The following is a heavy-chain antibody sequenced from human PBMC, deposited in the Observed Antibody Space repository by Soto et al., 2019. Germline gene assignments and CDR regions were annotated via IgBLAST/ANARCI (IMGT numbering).Heavy chain of an antibody. CDR2: IYHSGST. V-gene: IGHV4-30-2*01. CDR3: ARVPVP. J-gene: IGHJ5*02. Sequence: QLQLQESGSGLVKPSQTLSLTCAVSGGSISSGGYSWSWIRQPPGKGLEWIGYIYHSGSTYYNPSLNSRLTISVDRSTNQCSLELRSVAAADTAVYYCARVPVPWGQGTLVTVSS. CDR1: GGSISSGGYS.